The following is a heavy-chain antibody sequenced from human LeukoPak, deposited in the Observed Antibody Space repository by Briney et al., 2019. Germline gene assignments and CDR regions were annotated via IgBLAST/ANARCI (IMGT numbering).Heavy chain of an antibody. Sequence: GGSLRLSCAASGFTFDDYGMSWVRQAPGKGLDWVSGFNWNGGSTGYADSVKGRFTNSRDNAKNSLYLQMNSLRAEDTALYYCARFGDYNWKLWYFDLWGRGTLVTVSS. CDR3: ARFGDYNWKLWYFDL. J-gene: IGHJ2*01. D-gene: IGHD1-20*01. CDR2: FNWNGGST. V-gene: IGHV3-20*04. CDR1: GFTFDDYG.